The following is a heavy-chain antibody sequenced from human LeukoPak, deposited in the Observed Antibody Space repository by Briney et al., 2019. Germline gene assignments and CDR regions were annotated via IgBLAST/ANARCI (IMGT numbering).Heavy chain of an antibody. CDR3: ARRYFVSGSYYTDY. D-gene: IGHD3-10*01. CDR2: INPNNGGT. J-gene: IGHJ4*02. CDR1: GYTFIDYY. Sequence: ASVKVSCKASGYTFIDYYMHWVRQAPGQGLEWMGWINPNNGGTNYAQKFQGRVTMTRDTSITTAYMELSRLRSDDTAVYYCARRYFVSGSYYTDYWGQGTLVTVSS. V-gene: IGHV1-2*02.